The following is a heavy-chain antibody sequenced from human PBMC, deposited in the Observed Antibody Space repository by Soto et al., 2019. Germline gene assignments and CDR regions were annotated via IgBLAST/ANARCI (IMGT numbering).Heavy chain of an antibody. Sequence: GGSLRLSCAASGFTFSSYAMSWVRQAPGKGLEWVSAISGSGGSTYYADSVKGRFTISRDNSKNTLYLQMNSLRAEDTAVYYCAKEPYSSSWYLLYFDYWGQGTLVTVSS. D-gene: IGHD6-13*01. J-gene: IGHJ4*02. CDR2: ISGSGGST. V-gene: IGHV3-23*01. CDR1: GFTFSSYA. CDR3: AKEPYSSSWYLLYFDY.